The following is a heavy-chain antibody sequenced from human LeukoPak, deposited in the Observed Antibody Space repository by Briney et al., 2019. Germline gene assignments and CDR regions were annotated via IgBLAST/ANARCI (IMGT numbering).Heavy chain of an antibody. CDR1: GFTFSSYG. V-gene: IGHV3-30*02. J-gene: IGHJ4*02. D-gene: IGHD2-21*01. CDR3: AKDPSSPRSNCGGDCPTGC. Sequence: GGSLRLSCAASGFTFSSYGMHWVRQAPGKGLEWVAFIRYDGSNKYYADSVKGRFTISRDNSKNTLYLQMNSLRAEDTAVYYCAKDPSSPRSNCGGDCPTGCWGQGTLVTVSS. CDR2: IRYDGSNK.